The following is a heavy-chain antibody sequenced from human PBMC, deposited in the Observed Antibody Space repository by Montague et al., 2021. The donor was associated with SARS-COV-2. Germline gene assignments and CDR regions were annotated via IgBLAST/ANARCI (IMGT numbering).Heavy chain of an antibody. D-gene: IGHD2-21*02. Sequence: SETLSLTCAVYGGSLSGYYWSWIRQPPGEGLEWIGEISHSGSTSYNPSLKSRVTISVDTSKNQFSLKLSSATAADTAVYYCARVPYRLLFVLRDYGMDVWGQGTTVTVSS. CDR2: ISHSGST. CDR1: GGSLSGYY. V-gene: IGHV4-34*01. J-gene: IGHJ6*02. CDR3: ARVPYRLLFVLRDYGMDV.